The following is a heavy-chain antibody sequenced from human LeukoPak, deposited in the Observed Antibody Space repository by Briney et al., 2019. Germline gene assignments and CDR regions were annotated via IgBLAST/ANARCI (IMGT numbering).Heavy chain of an antibody. V-gene: IGHV4-39*07. D-gene: IGHD2-2*01. J-gene: IGHJ4*02. Sequence: SETLSLTCTVSGGSISSSSYYWGWIRQPPGKGLEWIGSIYYSGSTYYNPSLKSRVTISVDTSKNQFSLKLSSVTAADTAVYYWGRVGTFPAAIGLGGGGFDYWGQGTLVTVSS. CDR1: GGSISSSSYY. CDR2: IYYSGST. CDR3: GRVGTFPAAIGLGGGGFDY.